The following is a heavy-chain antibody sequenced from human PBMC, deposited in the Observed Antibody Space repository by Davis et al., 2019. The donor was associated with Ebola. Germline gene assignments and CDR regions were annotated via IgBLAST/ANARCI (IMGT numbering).Heavy chain of an antibody. CDR1: GYTFTNYG. J-gene: IGHJ6*04. CDR2: INPHNGNT. Sequence: ASVKVSCKASGYTFTNYGITWVRQAPGQGLEWMGWINPHNGNTNYAQNVQGRVIMTSDTATTTAYMEVGSLRSDDTAVYYCARGGDSSSPIVYYYYGMDVWGKGTTVTVSS. D-gene: IGHD6-6*01. CDR3: ARGGDSSSPIVYYYYGMDV. V-gene: IGHV1-18*04.